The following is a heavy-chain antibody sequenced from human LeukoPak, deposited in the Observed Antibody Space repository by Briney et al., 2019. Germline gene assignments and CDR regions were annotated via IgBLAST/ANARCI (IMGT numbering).Heavy chain of an antibody. CDR3: VRGPHYGAHADYFDY. Sequence: GRSLRLSCAVSGFTFNRHWMAWVRQAPGKGLEWVATIKQDGSENYYVESVKGRFTVVSDDGKNSVYLQMNSLRVEDTALYYCVRGPHYGAHADYFDYWGQGALVTVSS. D-gene: IGHD4-17*01. CDR1: GFTFNRHW. CDR2: IKQDGSEN. J-gene: IGHJ4*02. V-gene: IGHV3-7*01.